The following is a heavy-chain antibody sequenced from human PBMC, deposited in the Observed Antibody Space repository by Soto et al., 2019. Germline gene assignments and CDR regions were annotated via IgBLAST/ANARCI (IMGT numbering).Heavy chain of an antibody. CDR3: AKDRSPGATTWNVY. D-gene: IGHD1-26*01. CDR1: GFIFSSSA. CDR2: ISGSGVSK. V-gene: IGHV3-23*01. Sequence: SCVVSGFIFSSSAMNWVRQAPGKGLEWVSTISGSGVSKYYADSVKGRFTISRDNSNNTVSLQMNSLRAEDAAVYYCAKDRSPGATTWNVYWGQGTLVTVPQ. J-gene: IGHJ4*02.